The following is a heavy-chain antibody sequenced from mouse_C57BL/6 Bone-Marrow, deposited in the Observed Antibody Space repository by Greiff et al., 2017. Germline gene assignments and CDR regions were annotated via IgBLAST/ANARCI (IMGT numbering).Heavy chain of an antibody. Sequence: VKLMESGAELARPGASVKLSCKASGYTFTSYGISWVKQRTGQGLEWIGEIYPRSGNTYYNEKFKGKATLTADKSSSTAYMELRSLTSEHSAVYFCARRIHYYGSSSFAYWGQGTLVTVSA. J-gene: IGHJ3*01. D-gene: IGHD1-1*01. CDR2: IYPRSGNT. V-gene: IGHV1-81*01. CDR3: ARRIHYYGSSSFAY. CDR1: GYTFTSYG.